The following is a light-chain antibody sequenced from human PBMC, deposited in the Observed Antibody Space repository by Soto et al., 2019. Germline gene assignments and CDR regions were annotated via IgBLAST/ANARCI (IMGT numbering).Light chain of an antibody. Sequence: EIVLTESPGTLSLSPGERATLSCRASQSVSSSYLAWYQQKPGQAPTPXIYGASSRATGIPDRFSGSGSGTEFTLTISSLKPDDFETYYCQQYNSYSWTFGQGTKVDIK. CDR3: QQYNSYSWT. CDR1: QSVSSSY. V-gene: IGKV3-20*01. J-gene: IGKJ1*01. CDR2: GAS.